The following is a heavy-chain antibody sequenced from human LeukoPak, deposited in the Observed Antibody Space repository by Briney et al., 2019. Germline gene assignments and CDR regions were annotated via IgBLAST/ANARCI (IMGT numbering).Heavy chain of an antibody. CDR2: IYYSVST. CDR1: GGSISSYY. D-gene: IGHD3-10*01. J-gene: IGHJ6*04. V-gene: IGHV4-59*01. Sequence: PSETLSPTCTVSGGSISSYYWSWIRQPPGKGLEWIGYIYYSVSTNYNPSLKSRVTISVDTSKNQFSLKLSSVTAADTAVYYCARLTGRYDGVDVWGKGTTVTVSS. CDR3: ARLTGRYDGVDV.